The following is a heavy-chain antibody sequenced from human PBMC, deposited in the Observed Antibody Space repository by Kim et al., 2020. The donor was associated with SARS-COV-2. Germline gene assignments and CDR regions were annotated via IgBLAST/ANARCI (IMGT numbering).Heavy chain of an antibody. V-gene: IGHV4-30-4*01. D-gene: IGHD3-3*01. CDR2: IYYSGST. CDR1: GGSISSGDYY. J-gene: IGHJ6*03. CDR3: ARSQGFLEWLSKYYYYYYMDV. Sequence: SETLSLTCTVSGGSISSGDYYWSWIRQPPGKGLEWIGYIYYSGSTYYNPSLKSRVTISVDTSKNQFSLKLSSVTAADTAVYYCARSQGFLEWLSKYYYYYYMDVWGKGTTVTVSS.